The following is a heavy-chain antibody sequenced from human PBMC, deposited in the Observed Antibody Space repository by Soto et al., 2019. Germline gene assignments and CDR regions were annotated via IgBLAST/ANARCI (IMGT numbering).Heavy chain of an antibody. CDR2: INPSGGST. Sequence: ASVTVSCKASGYTFTSYYMHWVRQAPGQGLEWMGIINPSGGSTSYAQKFQGRVTMTRDTSTSTVYMELSSLRSEDTAVYYCARSVISPYGMDVWGQGTTVTVSS. CDR1: GYTFTSYY. CDR3: ARSVISPYGMDV. J-gene: IGHJ6*02. V-gene: IGHV1-46*01. D-gene: IGHD2-8*01.